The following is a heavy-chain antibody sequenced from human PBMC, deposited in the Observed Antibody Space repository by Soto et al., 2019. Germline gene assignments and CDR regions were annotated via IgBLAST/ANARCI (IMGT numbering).Heavy chain of an antibody. J-gene: IGHJ2*01. CDR2: ISSSGSTI. CDR3: ARVIELRFLEWLSRRNWYFDL. Sequence: GGSLRLSCAASGFTFSDYYMSWIRQAPGKGLGWVSYISSSGSTIYYADSVKGRFTISRDNAKNSLYLQMNSLRAEDTAVYYCARVIELRFLEWLSRRNWYFDLWGRGTLVTVSS. D-gene: IGHD3-3*01. CDR1: GFTFSDYY. V-gene: IGHV3-11*01.